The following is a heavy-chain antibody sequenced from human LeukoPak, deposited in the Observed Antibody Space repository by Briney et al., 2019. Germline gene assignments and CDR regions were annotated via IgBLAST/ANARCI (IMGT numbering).Heavy chain of an antibody. D-gene: IGHD3-10*01. CDR2: IYYSGST. J-gene: IGHJ6*03. Sequence: PSETLSLTCTVSGVSISNYYWSWVRQPPGKGLEWVGFIYYSGSTNYNPSLKSRVTISVDTSKNQFSLKLSSVTAADTAVYYCARDKWEYYYGSGSTHYYYYYYMDVWGKGTTVTISS. V-gene: IGHV4-59*01. CDR3: ARDKWEYYYGSGSTHYYYYYYMDV. CDR1: GVSISNYY.